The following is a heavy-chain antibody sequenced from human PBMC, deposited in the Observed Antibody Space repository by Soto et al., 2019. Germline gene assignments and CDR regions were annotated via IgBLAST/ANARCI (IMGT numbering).Heavy chain of an antibody. Sequence: GGSLRLSCAASGFTFSSYGMHWVRQAPGKGLEWVAVIWYDGSNKYYADSVKGRFTISRDNSKNTLYLQMNSLRAEDTAVYYCARDSAPIVVVSTGFDYWGQGTLVTVSS. D-gene: IGHD3-22*01. CDR1: GFTFSSYG. J-gene: IGHJ4*02. CDR2: IWYDGSNK. V-gene: IGHV3-33*01. CDR3: ARDSAPIVVVSTGFDY.